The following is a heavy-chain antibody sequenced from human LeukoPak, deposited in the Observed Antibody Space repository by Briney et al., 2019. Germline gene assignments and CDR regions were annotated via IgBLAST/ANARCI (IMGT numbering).Heavy chain of an antibody. Sequence: ASVKVSCKASGGTFSSYAISWVRQAPGQGLEWMGGIIPIFGTANYAQKFQGRVTITTDESTSTAYMELSSLRAEDTAVYHCASSSGHTGYFDFWGQGTLVTVSS. CDR3: ASSSGHTGYFDF. D-gene: IGHD3-22*01. J-gene: IGHJ4*02. CDR2: IIPIFGTA. CDR1: GGTFSSYA. V-gene: IGHV1-69*05.